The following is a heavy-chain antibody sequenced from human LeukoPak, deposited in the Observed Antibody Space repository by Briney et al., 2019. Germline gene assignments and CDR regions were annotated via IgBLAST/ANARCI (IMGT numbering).Heavy chain of an antibody. CDR3: ARVKDRDFWSGYREP. CDR2: IIPIFGTA. J-gene: IGHJ5*02. CDR1: GYTFTSYD. Sequence: ASVKVSCKASGYTFTSYDINWVRQAPGQGLEWMGGIIPIFGTANYAQKFQGRVTFTTDESTSTAYMELSSLRSEDTAVYYCARVKDRDFWSGYREPWGQGTLVTVSS. D-gene: IGHD3-3*01. V-gene: IGHV1-69*05.